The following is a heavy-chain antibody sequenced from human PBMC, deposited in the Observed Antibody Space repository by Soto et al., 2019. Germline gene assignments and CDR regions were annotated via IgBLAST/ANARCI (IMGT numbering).Heavy chain of an antibody. D-gene: IGHD3-3*01. CDR2: IYYSGST. Sequence: QVQLQESGPGLVKPSQTLSLTCTVYGGSISSGDYSCSWIRQHPGKGLEWIGYIYYSGSTYYNPSLKSRVTISVDTSKNQFSLKLSSVTAADTAVYYCARLWSGSLQGFEPWGQGTLVTVSS. V-gene: IGHV4-31*03. CDR1: GGSISSGDYS. CDR3: ARLWSGSLQGFEP. J-gene: IGHJ5*02.